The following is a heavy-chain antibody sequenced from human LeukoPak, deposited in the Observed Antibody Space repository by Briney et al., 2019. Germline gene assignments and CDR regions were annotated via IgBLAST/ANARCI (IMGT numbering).Heavy chain of an antibody. CDR2: ISYDGSNK. CDR1: GLTFSTYA. D-gene: IGHD4-17*01. V-gene: IGHV3-30*04. CDR3: ATPLTVTTYNDAFDI. Sequence: GRTLRLSRAPSGLTFSTYAMHWVPQAPGKGLGWVAVISYDGSNKYYTDSVKGRFTISRDNSKNTPYLQMNSLRAEDTAVYYCATPLTVTTYNDAFDIWGQGTMVTVSS. J-gene: IGHJ3*02.